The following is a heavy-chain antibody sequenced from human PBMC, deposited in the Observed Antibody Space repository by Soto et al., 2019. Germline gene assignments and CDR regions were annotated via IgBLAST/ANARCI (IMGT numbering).Heavy chain of an antibody. J-gene: IGHJ4*02. V-gene: IGHV6-1*01. CDR3: ARLVGSSYFHF. D-gene: IGHD1-26*01. Sequence: SPTLSLTCAISGDSVYNNGDTWTWIRQSPSRGLEWLGRTYYRSKWNFDYAVSVKSRIIINPDTSKNHFSLQLNSVTPEDTAVYYCARLVGSSYFHFWGPGPPVTVSS. CDR2: TYYRSKWNF. CDR1: GDSVYNNGDT.